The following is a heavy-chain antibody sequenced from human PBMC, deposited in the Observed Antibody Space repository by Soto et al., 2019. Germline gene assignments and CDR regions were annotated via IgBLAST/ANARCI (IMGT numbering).Heavy chain of an antibody. CDR1: GASISSYY. D-gene: IGHD1-26*01. CDR3: AREYPVHSAYFDY. J-gene: IGHJ4*02. V-gene: IGHV4-59*01. CDR2: MYYSGNA. Sequence: QVQLQESGPGLVKPSETLSLTCTVSGASISSYYWSWIRQAPGKGLEWIGYMYYSGNANYNPSRRSRITISVDTSKNQFALNLNSVTAADTAVYYCAREYPVHSAYFDYWGQGILVTVSS.